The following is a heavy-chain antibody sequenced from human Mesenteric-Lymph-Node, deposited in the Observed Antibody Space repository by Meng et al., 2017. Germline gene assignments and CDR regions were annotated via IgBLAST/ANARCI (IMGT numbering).Heavy chain of an antibody. D-gene: IGHD6-19*01. CDR1: GGSVSSGGYY. CDR2: IYYSGST. V-gene: IGHV4-31*03. J-gene: IGHJ4*02. CDR3: ARVSSGWDYFDY. Sequence: VQLPDAGPGLVRPSDTLSLTCTVSGGSVSSGGYYWSWIRQPPGKGLEWIGYIYYSGSTFYNPSLKRRVIISIDTSKNQFSLNLRSVTAADTAVYYCARVSSGWDYFDYWGQGTLVTASS.